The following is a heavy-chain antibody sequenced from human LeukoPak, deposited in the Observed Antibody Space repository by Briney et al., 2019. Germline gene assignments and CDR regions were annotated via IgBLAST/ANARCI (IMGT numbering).Heavy chain of an antibody. D-gene: IGHD5-12*01. CDR3: ARVVVATLGVHWFDP. CDR1: GGSVSSDSYY. J-gene: IGHJ5*02. V-gene: IGHV4-61*01. Sequence: SGTLCLSCTASGGSVSSDSYYWSCIRPPPGKGLVWISYIYCSGSNNYDSSVKSRVTISVDTSKNQFSLKLSSVTAADAAVYYCARVVVATLGVHWFDPWGQGTLVTVSS. CDR2: IYCSGSN.